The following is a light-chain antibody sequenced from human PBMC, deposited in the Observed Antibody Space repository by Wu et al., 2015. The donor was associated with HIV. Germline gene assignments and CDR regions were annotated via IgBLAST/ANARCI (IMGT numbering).Light chain of an antibody. Sequence: EIVLTQSPVTLSFSPGERVTLSCRASQGVSTNLAWYQHKPGQAPRLLIYDASNRAAGIPARFSGSGSGTDFALTISNVEPEDFAVYFCHQRSTWPFTFGPGTKVGCQT. CDR1: QGVSTN. CDR2: DAS. J-gene: IGKJ3*01. CDR3: HQRSTWPFT. V-gene: IGKV3-11*01.